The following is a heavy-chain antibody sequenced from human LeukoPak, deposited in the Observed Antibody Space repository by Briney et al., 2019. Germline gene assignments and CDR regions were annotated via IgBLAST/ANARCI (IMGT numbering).Heavy chain of an antibody. J-gene: IGHJ3*02. CDR3: ASAFRIAASDAFDI. D-gene: IGHD6-13*01. Sequence: GGSLRLSCAASGFTVSSNYMSWVRQAPGKGLEWVSVIYSGGSTYYADSVKGRFTISRDNSKNMLYLQMNSLRAEDTAVYYCASAFRIAASDAFDIWGQGTMVTVSS. CDR2: IYSGGST. V-gene: IGHV3-53*01. CDR1: GFTVSSNY.